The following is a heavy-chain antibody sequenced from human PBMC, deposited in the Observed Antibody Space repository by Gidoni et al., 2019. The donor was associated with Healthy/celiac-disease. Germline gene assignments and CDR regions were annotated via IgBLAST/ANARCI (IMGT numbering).Heavy chain of an antibody. CDR1: GFTFTSYR. J-gene: IGHJ6*02. CDR3: ARDLVVVVAAPYYYYGMDV. CDR2: ISSSSSYI. D-gene: IGHD2-15*01. V-gene: IGHV3-21*01. Sequence: EVQLVESGGGLVKPGGSLRLSCAASGFTFTSYRWNWVRQAPGKGLEWVSSISSSSSYIYYADSVKGRFTISRDNAKNSLYLQMNSLRAEDTAVYYCARDLVVVVAAPYYYYGMDVWGQGTTVTVSS.